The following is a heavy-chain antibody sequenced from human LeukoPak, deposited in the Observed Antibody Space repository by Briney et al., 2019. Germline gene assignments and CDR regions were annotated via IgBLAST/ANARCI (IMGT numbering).Heavy chain of an antibody. D-gene: IGHD3-10*01. CDR3: ATAPFGELDFSLDY. Sequence: ASVKVSCKVSGYTLTELSMHWVRQAPGKGLEGMRGFDPEDGETIYAQKFQGRVTMTEDTSTDTAYMELSSLRSEDTAVYYCATAPFGELDFSLDYWGQGTLVTVSS. J-gene: IGHJ4*02. CDR1: GYTLTELS. CDR2: FDPEDGET. V-gene: IGHV1-24*01.